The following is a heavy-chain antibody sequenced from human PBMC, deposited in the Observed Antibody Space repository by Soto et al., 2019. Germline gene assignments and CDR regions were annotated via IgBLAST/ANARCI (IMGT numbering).Heavy chain of an antibody. D-gene: IGHD1-1*01. CDR1: GGSISSSSYY. CDR2: IYYSGST. J-gene: IGHJ4*02. Sequence: SETLSLTCTVSGGSISSSSYYWGWIRQPPGKGLEWIGSIYYSGSTYYNPSLKSRVTISVDTSKNQFSLKLSSVTAADTAVYYCAGPLLWDDGFDYWGQGTLVTVSS. CDR3: AGPLLWDDGFDY. V-gene: IGHV4-39*01.